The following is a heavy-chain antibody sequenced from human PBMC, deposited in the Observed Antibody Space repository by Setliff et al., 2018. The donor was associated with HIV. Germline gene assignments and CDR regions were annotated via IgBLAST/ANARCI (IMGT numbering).Heavy chain of an antibody. Sequence: LSLTCTVSGGSIMSDGYYWNWIRQRPGKGLEWIGYIYNRGYTYYNPSLKSRVTTSIDTSQNQFSLRLSSVTVADTAVYYCAGMFFYGSGSKSDIDYWGQGTQVTAPQ. V-gene: IGHV4-31*03. CDR3: AGMFFYGSGSKSDIDY. CDR2: IYNRGYT. D-gene: IGHD3-10*01. J-gene: IGHJ4*02. CDR1: GGSIMSDGYY.